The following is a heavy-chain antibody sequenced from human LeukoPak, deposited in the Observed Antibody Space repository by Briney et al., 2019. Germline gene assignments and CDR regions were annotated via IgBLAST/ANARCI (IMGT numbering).Heavy chain of an antibody. Sequence: SGTLSLTCTVSGGSISSGSYYWSWIRQPAGKGLEWIGRIYTSGSTNYNPSLKSRVTISVDTSKNQFSLKLSSVTAADTAVYYCARERDPLGYCSSTSCHRRKGYNWFDPWGQGTLVTVSS. CDR2: IYTSGST. D-gene: IGHD2-2*01. CDR1: GGSISSGSYY. CDR3: ARERDPLGYCSSTSCHRRKGYNWFDP. J-gene: IGHJ5*02. V-gene: IGHV4-61*02.